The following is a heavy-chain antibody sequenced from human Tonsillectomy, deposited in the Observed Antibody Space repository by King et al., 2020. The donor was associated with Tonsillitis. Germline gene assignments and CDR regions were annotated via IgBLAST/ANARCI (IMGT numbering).Heavy chain of an antibody. CDR1: GYTFTGYY. V-gene: IGHV1-2*02. CDR3: ARVHRPGRSGSYCIY. J-gene: IGHJ4*02. D-gene: IGHD1-26*01. CDR2: INPNSGGT. Sequence: QLVQSGAEVKKPGASVKVSCKASGYTFTGYYMHWVRQAPGQGLEWMGWINPNSGGTNYAQKFQGRVTMTRDTSISTAYMELSRLRSDDTAVYYCARVHRPGRSGSYCIYWGQGTLVTVSS.